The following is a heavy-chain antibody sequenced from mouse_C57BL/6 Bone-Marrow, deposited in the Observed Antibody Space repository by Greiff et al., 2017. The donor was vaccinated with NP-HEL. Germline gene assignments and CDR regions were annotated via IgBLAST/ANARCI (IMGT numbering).Heavy chain of an antibody. CDR3: ARPQLREGYFDV. V-gene: IGHV5-6*02. CDR2: ISSCGSYT. D-gene: IGHD1-1*01. CDR1: GFTFSSYG. J-gene: IGHJ1*03. Sequence: DVKLQESGGDLVKPGGSLKLSCAASGFTFSSYGMSWVRQTPDKRLEWVATISSCGSYTYYPDSVKGRFTISIDNAKNTLYLQMSSLKSEDTAMYYCARPQLREGYFDVWGTGTTVAVSS.